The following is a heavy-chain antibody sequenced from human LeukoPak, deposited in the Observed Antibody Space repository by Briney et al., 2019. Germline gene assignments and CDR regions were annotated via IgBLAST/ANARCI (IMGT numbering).Heavy chain of an antibody. V-gene: IGHV3-53*01. J-gene: IGHJ4*02. Sequence: GGSLRLSCAASGFTVSSNYMSWVRQAPGKGLEWVSVIYSGGSTYYPDSVKGRFTISRDNSKNTLYLQMNSLRAEDSVVYYCASHVDTAMMFDYWGQGTLVTVSS. CDR2: IYSGGST. CDR1: GFTVSSNY. CDR3: ASHVDTAMMFDY. D-gene: IGHD5-18*01.